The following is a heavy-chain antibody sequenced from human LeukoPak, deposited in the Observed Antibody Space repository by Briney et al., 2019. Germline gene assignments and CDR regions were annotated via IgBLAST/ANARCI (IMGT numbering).Heavy chain of an antibody. D-gene: IGHD6-19*01. CDR3: ARDVGTSGWYTFEY. CDR2: TYYRSKWYN. CDR1: GDSVSSNNGA. J-gene: IGHJ4*02. V-gene: IGHV6-1*01. Sequence: SQTLSVTCAISGDSVSSNNGAWNRSRQSPSRGLEWLGRTYYRSKWYNDYAVSMKGRITINPDTSKNQFSLQLNSVTPEDTPVYYCARDVGTSGWYTFEYWGQGTLVTVSS.